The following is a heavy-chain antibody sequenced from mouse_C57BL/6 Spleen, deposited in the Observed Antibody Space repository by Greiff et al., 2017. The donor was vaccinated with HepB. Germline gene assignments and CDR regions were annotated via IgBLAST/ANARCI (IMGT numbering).Heavy chain of an antibody. Sequence: EVQLVESGGGLVKPGGSLKLSCAASGFTFSSYAMSWVRQTPEKRLEWVATISDGGSYTYYPDNVKGRFTISRDNAKNNRYLQMSHLKSEDTAMYYCAKGYDDYWGPGTTLTVSS. CDR1: GFTFSSYA. D-gene: IGHD2-2*01. CDR2: ISDGGSYT. J-gene: IGHJ2*01. V-gene: IGHV5-4*01. CDR3: AKGYDDY.